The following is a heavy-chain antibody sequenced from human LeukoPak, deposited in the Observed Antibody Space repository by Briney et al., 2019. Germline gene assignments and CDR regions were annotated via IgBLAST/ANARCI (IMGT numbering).Heavy chain of an antibody. J-gene: IGHJ6*03. CDR1: GFTSSSYW. CDR3: ARGTHYYYYYYMDV. CDR2: IKQDGSEK. Sequence: GSLRLSCAASGFTSSSYWMSWVRQAPGKGLEWVANIKQDGSEKYYVDSVKGRFTISRDNAKNSLYLQMNSLRAEDTAVYYCARGTHYYYYYYMDVWGKGTTVTVSS. V-gene: IGHV3-7*01.